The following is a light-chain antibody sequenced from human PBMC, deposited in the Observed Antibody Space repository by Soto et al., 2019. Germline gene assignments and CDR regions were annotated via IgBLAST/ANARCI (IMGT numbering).Light chain of an antibody. CDR3: QQRRNWQVT. CDR2: DAS. Sequence: EIVMTQSPATLSVSPGERATLSCRAGQNINTNLTWYQQKPGKAPRLLIYDASNRATGIPSRFSGSGSGTDFTFTISSLEPEDFAVYYCQQRRNWQVTFGQGTRLEIK. V-gene: IGKV3D-11*02. J-gene: IGKJ5*01. CDR1: QNINTN.